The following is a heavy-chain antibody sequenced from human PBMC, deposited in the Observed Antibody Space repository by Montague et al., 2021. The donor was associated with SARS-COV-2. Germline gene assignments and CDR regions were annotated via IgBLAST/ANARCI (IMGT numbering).Heavy chain of an antibody. Sequence: SETLSLTCTVSGGSITSYYWSWIRQPAGKGLECIGLIYTSGITNYNPTLKRRVTMSVYMSRQQFSLTLTLVTAAATAVYFCAGGYGSGCYSSWGQGTLVTVSS. J-gene: IGHJ4*02. CDR2: IYTSGIT. V-gene: IGHV4-4*07. CDR3: AGGYGSGCYSS. D-gene: IGHD3-10*01. CDR1: GGSITSYY.